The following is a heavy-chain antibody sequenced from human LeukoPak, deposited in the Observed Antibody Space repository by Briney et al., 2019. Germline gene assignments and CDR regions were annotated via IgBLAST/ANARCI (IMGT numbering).Heavy chain of an antibody. J-gene: IGHJ4*02. CDR1: GFTFSSYS. CDR3: ARVVTSPPLFVIDY. V-gene: IGHV3-21*01. CDR2: ISSSSSYI. D-gene: IGHD2-2*01. Sequence: GGSLRLSCAASGFTFSSYSMNWVRQAPGKGPEWVSSISSSSSYIYYADSVKGRFTISRDNAKNSLYLQMNSLRAEDTAVYYCARVVTSPPLFVIDYWGQGTLVTVSS.